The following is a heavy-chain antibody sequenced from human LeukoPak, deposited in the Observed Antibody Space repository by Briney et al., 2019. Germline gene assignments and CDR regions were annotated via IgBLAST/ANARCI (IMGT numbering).Heavy chain of an antibody. CDR3: ATDTGYLGGEFFGY. Sequence: SETLSLTCTVSGGSIATNAYLWAWIRQPPGRGLEWIASIFYSGSTYYNPSLKSRVTISIDTSKNQFSLNLNSVTAADTAVYYCATDTGYLGGEFFGYWGQGSLVTVSS. CDR2: IFYSGST. V-gene: IGHV4-39*07. J-gene: IGHJ4*02. D-gene: IGHD3-16*01. CDR1: GGSIATNAYL.